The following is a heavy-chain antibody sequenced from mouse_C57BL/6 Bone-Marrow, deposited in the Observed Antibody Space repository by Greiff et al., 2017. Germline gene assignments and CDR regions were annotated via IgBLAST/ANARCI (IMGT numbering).Heavy chain of an antibody. D-gene: IGHD1-1*01. V-gene: IGHV1-64*01. Sequence: QVQLKQPGAELVKPGASVKLSCKASGYTFTSYWMHWVKQRPGQGLEWIGMIHPNSGSTNYNEKFKSKATLTVDKSSSTAYMQLISLTSEDSAVYYCARGLLRYFDVWGTGTTVTVSS. CDR1: GYTFTSYW. J-gene: IGHJ1*03. CDR2: IHPNSGST. CDR3: ARGLLRYFDV.